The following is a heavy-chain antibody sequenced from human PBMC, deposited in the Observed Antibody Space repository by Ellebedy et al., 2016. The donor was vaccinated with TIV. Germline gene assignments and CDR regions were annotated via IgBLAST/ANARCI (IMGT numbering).Heavy chain of an antibody. Sequence: GGSLRLXXKGSGYSFTNYWIGWVRQMPGKGLEWMGIIYPVDFDTRYSPSFQGQVTISADKSITTAYLQWSSLKASDTAMYYCALNYYDSSGYPQNDAFDIWGQGTMVTVSS. CDR3: ALNYYDSSGYPQNDAFDI. CDR1: GYSFTNYW. CDR2: IYPVDFDT. V-gene: IGHV5-51*01. D-gene: IGHD3-22*01. J-gene: IGHJ3*02.